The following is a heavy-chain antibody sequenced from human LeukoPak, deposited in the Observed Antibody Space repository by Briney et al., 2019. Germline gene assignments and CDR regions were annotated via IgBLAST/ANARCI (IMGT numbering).Heavy chain of an antibody. J-gene: IGHJ4*02. D-gene: IGHD3-16*01. Sequence: SETLSLTCTVSGVSISSGSYYWSWIRQPAGKGLEWIGRIYTSGSTNYNPSLKSRVTISVDTSKNQFSLKLSSVTAADTAVYYCARSLATFDDYWGQGTLVTVSS. CDR2: IYTSGST. V-gene: IGHV4-61*02. CDR1: GVSISSGSYY. CDR3: ARSLATFDDY.